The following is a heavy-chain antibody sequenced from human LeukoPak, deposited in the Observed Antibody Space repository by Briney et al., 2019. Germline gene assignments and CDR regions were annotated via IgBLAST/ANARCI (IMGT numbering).Heavy chain of an antibody. V-gene: IGHV1-18*01. D-gene: IGHD3-10*01. CDR2: ISAYKGNT. Sequence: ASVKVSCKASGYTFISYGISWVRQAPGQGLEWMGWISAYKGNTNYAQKLQGRVTMTTDTSTSTAYMELRSLRSDDTAVYYCARDSSSLWFGDKWFDPWGQGTLVTVSS. J-gene: IGHJ5*02. CDR3: ARDSSSLWFGDKWFDP. CDR1: GYTFISYG.